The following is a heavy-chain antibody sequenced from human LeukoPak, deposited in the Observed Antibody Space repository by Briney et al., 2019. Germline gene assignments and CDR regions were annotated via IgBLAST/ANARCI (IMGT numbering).Heavy chain of an antibody. Sequence: GGSLRLSCAASGFTFSSYAMSWVRQAPGKGLEWVSAISGSGGSTYYADSVKGRFTISRDNSKNTLYLQMNSLRAEDTAVYYCAKGEKYYYDSSGYLFDYWGQGTLVTVSS. D-gene: IGHD3-22*01. CDR3: AKGEKYYYDSSGYLFDY. J-gene: IGHJ4*02. V-gene: IGHV3-23*01. CDR1: GFTFSSYA. CDR2: ISGSGGST.